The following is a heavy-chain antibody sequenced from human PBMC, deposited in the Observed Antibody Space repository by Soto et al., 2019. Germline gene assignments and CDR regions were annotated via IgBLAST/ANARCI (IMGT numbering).Heavy chain of an antibody. CDR2: VRNKINSYTT. CDR1: GFTFSDYY. CDR3: SRAGILTTPYYTDY. J-gene: IGHJ4*02. D-gene: IGHD2-21*01. Sequence: EVQLVDSGGGLVQPEGSLRLSCTASGFTFSDYYMDWFRQAPGKGLEWVGRVRNKINSYTTEYAASVKGRFTVSRDDSRNSLYLQMNSLKTGDTAMYYCSRAGILTTPYYTDYWGLGTLVTVSS. V-gene: IGHV3-72*01.